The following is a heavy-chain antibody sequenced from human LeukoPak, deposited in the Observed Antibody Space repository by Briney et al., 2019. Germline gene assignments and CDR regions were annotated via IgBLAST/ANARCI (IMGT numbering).Heavy chain of an antibody. CDR3: ARDVVDTAMDGAFDI. CDR1: GFTFSSYG. V-gene: IGHV3-30*19. D-gene: IGHD5-18*01. Sequence: GGSLRLSCAASGFTFSSYGMHWVRQAPGKGLEWVAVISYDGSNKYYADSVKGRFTISRDNSKNTLYLQMNSLRAEDTAVYYCARDVVDTAMDGAFDIWGQGTMVTVSS. J-gene: IGHJ3*02. CDR2: ISYDGSNK.